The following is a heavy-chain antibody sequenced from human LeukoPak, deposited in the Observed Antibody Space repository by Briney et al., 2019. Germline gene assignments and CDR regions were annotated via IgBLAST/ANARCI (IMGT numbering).Heavy chain of an antibody. CDR2: ISGGGETT. CDR1: GFTFSSYA. D-gene: IGHD4-17*01. Sequence: GGSLRLSCAASGFTFSSYAMSWVRQAPGKGLEWVSSISGGGETTYYADSAKGRFTISRDNSQNTLYLQMNSLRAEDTAVYYCARDYAGYVGYFFFDYWGQGTLVTVSS. CDR3: ARDYAGYVGYFFFDY. J-gene: IGHJ4*02. V-gene: IGHV3-23*01.